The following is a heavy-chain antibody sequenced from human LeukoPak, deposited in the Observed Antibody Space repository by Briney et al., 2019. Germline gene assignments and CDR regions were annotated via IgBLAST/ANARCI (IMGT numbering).Heavy chain of an antibody. CDR2: IIPIFGTA. Sequence: SVKVSCTASGGTFSSYAISWVRQAPGQGLEWMGGIIPIFGTANYAQKFQGRVTITADKSTSTAYMELSSLRSEDTAVYYCARAELPWAIWFDPWGQGTLVTVSS. J-gene: IGHJ5*02. CDR1: GGTFSSYA. CDR3: ARAELPWAIWFDP. V-gene: IGHV1-69*06. D-gene: IGHD2-2*01.